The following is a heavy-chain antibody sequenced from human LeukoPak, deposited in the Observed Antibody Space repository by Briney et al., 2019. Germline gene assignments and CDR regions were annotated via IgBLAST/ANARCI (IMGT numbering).Heavy chain of an antibody. Sequence: GGSLRLSCAASGFTFSSSGMTWVRQAPGKGLEWVSTITGSVVNTYYADSVKGRFTISRDSSKSMLYLQMNSLRAEDTALYYCAKDYSGSADNWGQGTLVTVSS. D-gene: IGHD2-15*01. J-gene: IGHJ4*02. CDR1: GFTFSSSG. CDR2: ITGSVVNT. CDR3: AKDYSGSADN. V-gene: IGHV3-23*01.